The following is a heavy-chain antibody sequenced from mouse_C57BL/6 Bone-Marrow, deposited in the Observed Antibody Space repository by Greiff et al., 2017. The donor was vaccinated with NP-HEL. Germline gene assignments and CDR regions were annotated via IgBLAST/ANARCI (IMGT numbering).Heavy chain of an antibody. Sequence: VQLQQSGAELVRPGASVKLSCTASGFNIKDDYMHWVKQRPEQGLEWIGWLDPENGDTEYASKFQGKATITADTSSNTAYLQLSSLTSEDTAVYYCTTEDGYDGDYWGQGTTLTVSS. CDR3: TTEDGYDGDY. D-gene: IGHD2-2*01. CDR2: LDPENGDT. J-gene: IGHJ2*01. V-gene: IGHV14-4*01. CDR1: GFNIKDDY.